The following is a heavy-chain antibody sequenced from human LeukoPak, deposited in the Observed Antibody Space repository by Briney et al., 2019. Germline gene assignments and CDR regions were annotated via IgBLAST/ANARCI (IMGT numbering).Heavy chain of an antibody. CDR3: ARFSSGWYLTYYFDY. J-gene: IGHJ4*02. CDR1: GGSISSYY. D-gene: IGHD6-19*01. Sequence: SETPSLTCTLSGGSISSYYWSWIRQPAGKGLEWIGRIYTSGSTNYNPSLKSRVTMSVDTSKNQFSLKLSSVTAADTAVYYCARFSSGWYLTYYFDYWGQGALVTVSS. CDR2: IYTSGST. V-gene: IGHV4-4*07.